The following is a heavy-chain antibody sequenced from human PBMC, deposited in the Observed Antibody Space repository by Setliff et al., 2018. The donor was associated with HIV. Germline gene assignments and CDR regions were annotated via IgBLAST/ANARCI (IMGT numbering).Heavy chain of an antibody. CDR1: GGTFSGHY. CDR2: IHPSGNT. V-gene: IGHV4-34*01. J-gene: IGHJ4*02. Sequence: SETLSLTCAVYGGTFSGHYWSWIRQPPGQGLDWIGEIHPSGNTYYNPSLQSRVTISVDTSKNQFSLNLSSVTAADTAVYYGARGLDSAKIHYWGQGTLVTVSS. CDR3: ARGLDSAKIHY. D-gene: IGHD6-25*01.